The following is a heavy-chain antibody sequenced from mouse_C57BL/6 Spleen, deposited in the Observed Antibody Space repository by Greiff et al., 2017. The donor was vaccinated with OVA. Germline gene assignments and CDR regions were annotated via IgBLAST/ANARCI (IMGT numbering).Heavy chain of an antibody. CDR2: INPYNGGT. J-gene: IGHJ4*01. CDR1: GYTFTDYY. D-gene: IGHD2-4*01. Sequence: EVQLVESGPVLVKPGASVKMSCKASGYTFTDYYMNWVKQSHGKSLEWIGVINPYNGGTSYNQKFKGKATLTVDKSSSTAYMELNSLTSEDSAVYYCAGGLYAMDYWGQGTSVTVSS. V-gene: IGHV1-19*01. CDR3: AGGLYAMDY.